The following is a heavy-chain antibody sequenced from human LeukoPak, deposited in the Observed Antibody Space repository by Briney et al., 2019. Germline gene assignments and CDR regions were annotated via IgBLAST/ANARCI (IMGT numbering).Heavy chain of an antibody. Sequence: GGSLRLSCAASGFTFSSHAMGWVRQAPGKGLEWVSAIGGSGGSTYYADSVKGRFTISRDNSKNTLYLQMKSLRAEDTALYYCARDPGVVAFHYFDYWGQGTLVTVSS. CDR3: ARDPGVVAFHYFDY. D-gene: IGHD3-3*01. CDR2: IGGSGGST. J-gene: IGHJ4*02. CDR1: GFTFSSHA. V-gene: IGHV3-23*01.